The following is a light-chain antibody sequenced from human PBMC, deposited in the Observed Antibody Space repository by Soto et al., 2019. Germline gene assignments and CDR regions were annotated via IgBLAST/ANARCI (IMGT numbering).Light chain of an antibody. CDR1: SSDVGAYNY. CDR3: SSYTSATTYV. Sequence: HSLLPQPASLTGFPGQSITISCTGTSSDVGAYNYDSWYQQYPGEAPKVIIYDVSHRPAGVSNRFSGSKSGNTASLTISGLQTQDEADYYCSSYTSATTYVFGTGTKVTVL. V-gene: IGLV2-14*01. J-gene: IGLJ1*01. CDR2: DVS.